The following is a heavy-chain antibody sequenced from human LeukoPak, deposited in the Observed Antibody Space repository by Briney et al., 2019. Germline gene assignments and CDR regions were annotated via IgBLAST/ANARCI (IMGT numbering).Heavy chain of an antibody. CDR3: ARSASYDYGDTQYFEY. V-gene: IGHV4-31*03. J-gene: IGHJ4*02. D-gene: IGHD4/OR15-4a*01. CDR1: GASISSGGCY. Sequence: SETLSLTCTVSGASISSGGCYWSWIRQHPGKGLEWIGYIYFSGSIYYNPSLRSRVTISVDTSKNDFSLKLRSVTAADTAVYYCARSASYDYGDTQYFEYWGQGTLVTVSS. CDR2: IYFSGSI.